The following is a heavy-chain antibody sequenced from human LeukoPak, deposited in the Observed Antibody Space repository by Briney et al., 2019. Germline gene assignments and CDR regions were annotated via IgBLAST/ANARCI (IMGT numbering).Heavy chain of an antibody. Sequence: GGSLRLSCAASGFTFSSYWMSWVRQAPGKGLEWVANIKQDGSEKYYVDSVKGRFTISRDNAKNSLYLQMNSLRAEDTAVYYCAREDDFNYYGMDVWGQGTTVTVSS. CDR1: GFTFSSYW. D-gene: IGHD3-3*01. CDR2: IKQDGSEK. CDR3: AREDDFNYYGMDV. V-gene: IGHV3-7*01. J-gene: IGHJ6*02.